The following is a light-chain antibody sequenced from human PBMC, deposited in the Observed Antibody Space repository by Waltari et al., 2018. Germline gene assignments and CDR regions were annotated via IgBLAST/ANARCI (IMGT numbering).Light chain of an antibody. V-gene: IGLV2-14*03. J-gene: IGLJ3*02. Sequence: QSALTQPASVSGSPGQSITISCTGTNSDTGDYNLVSWYQRHPNEAPKLLIHDVSDRPSGVSGRFSGSKSGTTASLTISGLQTEDEADYFCSSYTRDDIWLFGGGTRVTVL. CDR1: NSDTGDYNL. CDR3: SSYTRDDIWL. CDR2: DVS.